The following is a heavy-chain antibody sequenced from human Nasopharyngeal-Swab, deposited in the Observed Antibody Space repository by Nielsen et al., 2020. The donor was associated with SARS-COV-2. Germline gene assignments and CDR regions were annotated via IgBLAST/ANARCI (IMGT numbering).Heavy chain of an antibody. CDR2: INPGDSDV. J-gene: IGHJ4*02. V-gene: IGHV5-51*01. D-gene: IGHD3-10*01. CDR3: ARLGYGSGSYVDY. Sequence: VRQMPGKGLEWVGFINPGDSDVRYSPSFQGQVIISADKSISTAYLQWSSLKASDTAMYYCARLGYGSGSYVDYWGQGTLVTVSS.